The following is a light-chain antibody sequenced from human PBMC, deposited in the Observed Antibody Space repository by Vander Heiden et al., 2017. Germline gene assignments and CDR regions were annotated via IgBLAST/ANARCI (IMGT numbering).Light chain of an antibody. CDR3: QSYDSGLSGPV. CDR2: ENN. CDR1: SSNIGADYD. Sequence: QSVLPQPPSMSGAPGQRVTISCTGSSSNIGADYDVHWYQQVPGTAPKLLIYENNNRPSGIPDRFSGSKSGTSASLAITGLQAEDEADYFCQSYDSGLSGPVFGGGTKLTVL. J-gene: IGLJ3*02. V-gene: IGLV1-40*01.